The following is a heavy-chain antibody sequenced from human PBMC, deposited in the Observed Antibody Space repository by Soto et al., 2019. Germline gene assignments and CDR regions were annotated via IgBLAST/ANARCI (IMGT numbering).Heavy chain of an antibody. Sequence: QLQLQESGSGLVKPSQTLSLTCAVSGGSISSGGYSWSWIRQPPGKGLEWIGYIYHSGSTYYNPSRKGRGTISVDRAKNQYSLKLSSVPAADTAVYYCAAAGALPRYYWGQGTLVTVSS. CDR2: IYHSGST. D-gene: IGHD1-26*01. V-gene: IGHV4-30-2*01. J-gene: IGHJ4*02. CDR3: AAAGALPRYY. CDR1: GGSISSGGYS.